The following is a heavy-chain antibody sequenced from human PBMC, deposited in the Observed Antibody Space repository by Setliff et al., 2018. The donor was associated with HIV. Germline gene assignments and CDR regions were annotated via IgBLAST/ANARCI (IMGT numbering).Heavy chain of an antibody. CDR2: LYYSGST. CDR3: ARIPWVATLWGGAFDL. Sequence: SETLSLTCTVSGGSIGNYYWNWIRQSPGRGLQYLGHLYYSGSTNYNPSLKSRITMSMDTSKNQFSLQLSSVTAADTAVYYCARIPWVATLWGGAFDLWGHGTMVTVSS. V-gene: IGHV4-59*01. D-gene: IGHD5-12*01. J-gene: IGHJ3*01. CDR1: GGSIGNYY.